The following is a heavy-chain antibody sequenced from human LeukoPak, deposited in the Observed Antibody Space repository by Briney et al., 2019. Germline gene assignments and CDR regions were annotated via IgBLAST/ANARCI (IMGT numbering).Heavy chain of an antibody. J-gene: IGHJ4*02. D-gene: IGHD7-27*01. CDR2: TFYKSKWSS. CDR1: GDSVANKDAA. V-gene: IGHV6-1*01. CDR3: AGDFNWAFDY. Sequence: SQTLSLTCAISGDSVANKDAAWNWIRQSPSRGLEWLGRTFYKSKWSSDFAESVKGRITVSPDTSKNQFSLQLNSVIPEDTAVYYCAGDFNWAFDYWSQGTLVTVSS.